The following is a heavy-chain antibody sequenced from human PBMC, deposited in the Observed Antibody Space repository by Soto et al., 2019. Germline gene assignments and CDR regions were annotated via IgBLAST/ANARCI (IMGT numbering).Heavy chain of an antibody. V-gene: IGHV4-30-2*01. J-gene: IGHJ4*02. D-gene: IGHD2-8*02. CDR2: IYHSGST. CDR1: RGSISSGGYS. Sequence: SETLSLTCAVCRGSISSGGYSWSWIRQPPGKGLEWIGYIYHSGSTYYNPSLKSRVTISVDRSKNQFSLKLSSVTAADTAVYYCARGNLVAIDYWGQGTLVTVSS. CDR3: ARGNLVAIDY.